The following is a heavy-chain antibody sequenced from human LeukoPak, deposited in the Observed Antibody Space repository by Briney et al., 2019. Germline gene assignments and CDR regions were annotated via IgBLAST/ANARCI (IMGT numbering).Heavy chain of an antibody. Sequence: PSETLSLTCTVSGGSITSTDYFWGWIRQPPGKGLEWIGSIDYSGSTYYNPSLKSRLTISLDTSNNQFSLKLSSVTAADTAVYYCVREVNHYGLRRNSFDPWGQGSKVTVSS. CDR3: VREVNHYGLRRNSFDP. CDR2: IDYSGST. D-gene: IGHD3-10*01. CDR1: GGSITSTDYF. J-gene: IGHJ5*02. V-gene: IGHV4-39*07.